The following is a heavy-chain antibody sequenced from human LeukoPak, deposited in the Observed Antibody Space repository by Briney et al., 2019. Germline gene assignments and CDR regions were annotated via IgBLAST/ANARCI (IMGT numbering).Heavy chain of an antibody. CDR2: INPNSGGT. CDR3: ARDTVAGQGVWFDP. Sequence: GASVKVSCKASGYIFTDYYMHWVRQAPGQELGWMGRINPNSGGTNYAQKFQGRVTMTRDTSISTAYMELRSLRSDDTAVYYCARDTVAGQGVWFDPWGQGTLVTVSS. CDR1: GYIFTDYY. D-gene: IGHD6-19*01. J-gene: IGHJ5*02. V-gene: IGHV1/OR15-1*04.